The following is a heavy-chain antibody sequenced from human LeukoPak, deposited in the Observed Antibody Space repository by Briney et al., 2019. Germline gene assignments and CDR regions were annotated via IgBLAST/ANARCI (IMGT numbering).Heavy chain of an antibody. V-gene: IGHV4-34*01. CDR1: GGSFSGYY. D-gene: IGHD1-26*01. J-gene: IGHJ5*02. CDR2: INHSGGT. CDR3: ARGTVPGSRYSGGSNWFDP. Sequence: SETLSLTCAVYGGSFSGYYWSWIRQPPGKGLEWIGEINHSGGTNYNPSLKSRVTISVDTSKNQFSLKLSSVTAADTAVYYCARGTVPGSRYSGGSNWFDPWGQGTLVTVSS.